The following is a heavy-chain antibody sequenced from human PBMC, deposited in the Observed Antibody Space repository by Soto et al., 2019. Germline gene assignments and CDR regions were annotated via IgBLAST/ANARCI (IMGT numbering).Heavy chain of an antibody. J-gene: IGHJ6*03. CDR3: ARSPKATVTRSYYYYYYMDV. D-gene: IGHD4-17*01. V-gene: IGHV4-59*08. CDR1: GGSISSYY. Sequence: SETLSLTCTVSGGSISSYYWSWIRQPPGKGLEWIGYIYYSGSTNYNPSLKSRVTISVDTSKNQFSLKLSSVTAADTAVYYCARSPKATVTRSYYYYYYMDVWGKGTTVTVSS. CDR2: IYYSGST.